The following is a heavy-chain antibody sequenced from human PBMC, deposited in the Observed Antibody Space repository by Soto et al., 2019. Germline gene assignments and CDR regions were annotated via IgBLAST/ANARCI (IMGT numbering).Heavy chain of an antibody. V-gene: IGHV4-34*01. D-gene: IGHD3-10*01. CDR2: INHSGNT. J-gene: IGHJ5*02. CDR1: GASLSDNY. CDR3: ARVGGGDYYGSGSYYINWFDP. Sequence: SETLSLTSAVYGASLSDNYCNWLRQPPGKGLEWIGEINHSGNTNYNPSLRSRVTISIDTSKNQLSLKLSSVTAADTAVYYCARVGGGDYYGSGSYYINWFDPCGQGPLVTVS.